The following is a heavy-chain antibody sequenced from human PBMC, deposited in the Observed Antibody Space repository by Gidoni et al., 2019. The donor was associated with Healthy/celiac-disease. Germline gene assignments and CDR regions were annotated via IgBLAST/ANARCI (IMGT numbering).Heavy chain of an antibody. CDR2: INHIGIT. J-gene: IGHJ5*02. Sequence: QVQLQQWGAGLLKPSETLSLTCAVYGGSFSGYYWSWIRKPPGKGLEWIGEINHIGITNYNPSIKSRVTISVDTSKNQFSLKLSSVTAADTAVYYCARAGSRMRYSSSWYSRRFDPWGQGTLVTVSS. D-gene: IGHD6-13*01. CDR3: ARAGSRMRYSSSWYSRRFDP. CDR1: GGSFSGYY. V-gene: IGHV4-34*01.